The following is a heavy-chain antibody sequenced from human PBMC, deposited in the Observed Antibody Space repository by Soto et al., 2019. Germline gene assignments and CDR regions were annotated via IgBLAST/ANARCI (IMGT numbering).Heavy chain of an antibody. V-gene: IGHV1-2*02. CDR3: ARGSPSPLRYFDWAFDY. CDR2: INPNSGGT. Sequence: GASVKVSCKASGHTFTGYYMHWVRQAPGQGLEWMGWINPNSGGTNYAQKFQGRVTMTRDTSISTAYMELSRLRSDDTAVYYCARGSPSPLRYFDWAFDYWGQGTLVTVSS. J-gene: IGHJ4*02. CDR1: GHTFTGYY. D-gene: IGHD3-9*01.